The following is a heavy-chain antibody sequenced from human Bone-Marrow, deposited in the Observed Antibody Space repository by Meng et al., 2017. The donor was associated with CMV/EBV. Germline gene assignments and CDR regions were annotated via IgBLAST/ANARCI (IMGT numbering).Heavy chain of an antibody. CDR3: ARGTSTYYDFWSGYSGWYYGMDV. V-gene: IGHV1-69*05. CDR1: GGTFSSYA. Sequence: SVKVSCKASGGTFSSYAISWVRQAPGQGLEWMGGIIPIFGTANYAQKFQGRVTITTDESTSTAYMELSSLRSEDTAVYYCARGTSTYYDFWSGYSGWYYGMDVWGQGTTVTVSS. J-gene: IGHJ6*02. D-gene: IGHD3-3*01. CDR2: IIPIFGTA.